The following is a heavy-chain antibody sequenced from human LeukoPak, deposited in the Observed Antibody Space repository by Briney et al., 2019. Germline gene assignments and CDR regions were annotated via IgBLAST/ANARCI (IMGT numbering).Heavy chain of an antibody. V-gene: IGHV4-59*01. CDR2: IYYSGCT. J-gene: IGHJ5*02. CDR1: GGSISSYY. CDR3: ARGQSGGYCTNGVCYMGWFDP. Sequence: SETLSLTCTVSGGSISSYYWSWIRQPPGKGLAWIGYIYYSGCTNYNPSLKSRVTISVDTSKNQFSLKLSSVTAADTAVYYCARGQSGGYCTNGVCYMGWFDPWGQGTLVTVSS. D-gene: IGHD2-8*01.